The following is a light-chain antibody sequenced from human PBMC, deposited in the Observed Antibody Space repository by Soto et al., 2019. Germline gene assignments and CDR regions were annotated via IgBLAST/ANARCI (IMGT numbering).Light chain of an antibody. CDR2: AAC. CDR3: QQSFGTPQIT. V-gene: IGKV1-39*01. CDR1: QGITNY. J-gene: IGKJ4*01. Sequence: DIPMTQSPSSLSASVGDRVTITCRASQGITNYLNWYQLKPGKAPELLIYAACSLQSGVPSRFSGSGSGTDFTLTISSLQPEDFATYYCQQSFGTPQITFGGGTKVEIK.